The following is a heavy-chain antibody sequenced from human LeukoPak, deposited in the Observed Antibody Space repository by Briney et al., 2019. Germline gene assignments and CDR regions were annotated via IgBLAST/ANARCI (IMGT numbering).Heavy chain of an antibody. CDR2: ITPSGCT. CDR3: ARDLREQPL. Sequence: GASVKVSCKASGYTFTSYAIHWVRQAPGQGLEWMGWITPSGCTNYPQKFQGRVAITWDTSITTAYMELSSLRSEDTAVYYCARDLREQPLWGQGTLVTVSS. D-gene: IGHD6-13*01. V-gene: IGHV1-2*02. CDR1: GYTFTSYA. J-gene: IGHJ4*02.